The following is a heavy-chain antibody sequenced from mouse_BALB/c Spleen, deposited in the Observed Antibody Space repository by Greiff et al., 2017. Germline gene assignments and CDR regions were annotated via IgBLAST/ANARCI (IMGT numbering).Heavy chain of an antibody. Sequence: VQLKQSGAELVKPGASVKLSCTASGFNIKDTYMHWVKQRPEQGLEWIGRIDPANGNTKYDPKFQGKATITADTSSTTAYLQLSSLTSEDTAVYYCAREGAYYGNSAWFAYWGQGTLVTVSA. V-gene: IGHV14-3*02. CDR1: GFNIKDTY. D-gene: IGHD2-10*01. CDR3: AREGAYYGNSAWFAY. CDR2: IDPANGNT. J-gene: IGHJ3*01.